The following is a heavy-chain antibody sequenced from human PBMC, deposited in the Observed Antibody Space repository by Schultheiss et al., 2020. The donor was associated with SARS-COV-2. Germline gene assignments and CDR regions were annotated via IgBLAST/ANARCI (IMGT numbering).Heavy chain of an antibody. CDR1: GFTFSDYY. D-gene: IGHD2-21*02. CDR3: AKAYCGGDCYFEYYFDY. Sequence: GESLKISCAASGFTFSDYYMSWIRQAPGKGLEWVSYISSSSSYTNYADSVKGRFTISRDNAKNSLYLQMNSLRAEDTAVYYCAKAYCGGDCYFEYYFDYWGQGTLVTVSS. J-gene: IGHJ4*02. CDR2: ISSSSSYT. V-gene: IGHV3-11*06.